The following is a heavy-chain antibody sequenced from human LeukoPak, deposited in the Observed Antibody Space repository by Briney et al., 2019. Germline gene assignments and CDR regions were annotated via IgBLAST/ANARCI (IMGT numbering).Heavy chain of an antibody. CDR1: GFTFSSYA. J-gene: IGHJ4*02. V-gene: IGHV3-21*01. Sequence: GGSLRLSCAASGFTFSSYAMSWVRQAPGKGLEWVPFITGSSSYIYYTDSVKGRFTISRDNAKNSLFLQMNSLRDEDTAVYYCASGFSSSPYFDYWGQGTLVTVSS. D-gene: IGHD6-6*01. CDR2: ITGSSSYI. CDR3: ASGFSSSPYFDY.